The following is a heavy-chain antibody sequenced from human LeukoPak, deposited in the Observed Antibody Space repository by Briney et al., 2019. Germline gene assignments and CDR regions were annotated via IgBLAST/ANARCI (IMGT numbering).Heavy chain of an antibody. CDR3: AGCSSTSCYDRADAFDI. J-gene: IGHJ3*02. Sequence: GGSLRLSCAAFGFTVSSNYMSWVRQAPGKGLEWVSVIYSGGSTYYADSVKGRFTISRDNSKNTLYLQMNSLRAEDTAVYYCAGCSSTSCYDRADAFDIWGQGTMVTVSS. V-gene: IGHV3-53*01. CDR1: GFTVSSNY. CDR2: IYSGGST. D-gene: IGHD2-2*01.